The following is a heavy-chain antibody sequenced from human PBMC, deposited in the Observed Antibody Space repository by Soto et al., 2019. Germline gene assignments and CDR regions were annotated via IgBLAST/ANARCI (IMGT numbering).Heavy chain of an antibody. CDR3: ARDLGYSSSFLSYYYYGMDV. J-gene: IGHJ6*02. Sequence: GGSLRLSCAASGFTFSSYWMSWVRQAPGKGLEWVANIKQDGSEKYYVDSVKGRFTISRDNAKNSLYPQMNSLRAEDTAVYDCARDLGYSSSFLSYYYYGMDVWGQGTTVTVSS. V-gene: IGHV3-7*03. D-gene: IGHD6-6*01. CDR1: GFTFSSYW. CDR2: IKQDGSEK.